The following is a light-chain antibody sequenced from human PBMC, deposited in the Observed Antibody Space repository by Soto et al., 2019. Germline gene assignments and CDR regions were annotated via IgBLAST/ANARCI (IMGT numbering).Light chain of an antibody. CDR3: QVWDTNNDHAV. V-gene: IGLV3-21*04. Sequence: SYELTQSPSVSVAPGKTARITCGGNNIGSKSVHWYQQKPGQAPVLVIYYDSDRPSGIPERFSGSNSGNTATLTISRVEAGDEADYYCQVWDTNNDHAVFGGGTKLTVL. CDR1: NIGSKS. J-gene: IGLJ3*02. CDR2: YDS.